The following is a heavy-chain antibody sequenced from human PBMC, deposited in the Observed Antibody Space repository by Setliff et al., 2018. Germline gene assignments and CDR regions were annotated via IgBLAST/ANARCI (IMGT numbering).Heavy chain of an antibody. V-gene: IGHV1-18*01. J-gene: IGHJ5*02. Sequence: ASVKVSCKVSGYTFTSYGISWVRQAPGQGLEWMGWISAYNGNTNYAQKLQGRVTMTTDTSTSTAYMELRSLRSDDTAVYYCARGYSSSWQSRMGFDPWGQGTLVTVSS. D-gene: IGHD6-13*01. CDR2: ISAYNGNT. CDR1: GYTFTSYG. CDR3: ARGYSSSWQSRMGFDP.